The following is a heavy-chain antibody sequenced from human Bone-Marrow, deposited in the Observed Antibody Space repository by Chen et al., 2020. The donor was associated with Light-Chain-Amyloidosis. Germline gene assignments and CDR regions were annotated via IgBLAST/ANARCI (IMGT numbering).Heavy chain of an antibody. D-gene: IGHD5-18*01. J-gene: IGHJ4*02. CDR3: ATPPRAYTNGPIHY. CDR1: GFSFGAYG. CDR2: IRFDGSET. V-gene: IGHV3-30*02. Sequence: QVQLVESGGDVVQPGGSLRLSCAASGFSFGAYGMHWVRQAPGKGLEWVATIRFDGSETYYADSVQGRFTISRDDSDNTLYLQMNSPRGEDTAVYYCATPPRAYTNGPIHYWGQGTLLTVSS.